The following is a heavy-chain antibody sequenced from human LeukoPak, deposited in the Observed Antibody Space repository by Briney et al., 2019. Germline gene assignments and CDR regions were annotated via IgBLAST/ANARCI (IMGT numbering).Heavy chain of an antibody. CDR2: ISTSSSYI. CDR3: AMTYGDYVRNAFDI. D-gene: IGHD4-17*01. V-gene: IGHV3-21*04. J-gene: IGHJ3*02. Sequence: GGSLRLSCAASGFTFSSYSMNWVRQAPGKGLEWVSSISTSSSYIYYADSVKGRFTISRDNSKNTLYLQMNSLRAEDTAVYYCAMTYGDYVRNAFDIWGQGTMVTVSS. CDR1: GFTFSSYS.